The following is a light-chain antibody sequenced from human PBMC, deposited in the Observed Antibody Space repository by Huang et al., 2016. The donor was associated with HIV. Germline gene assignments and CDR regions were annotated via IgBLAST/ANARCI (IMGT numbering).Light chain of an antibody. CDR2: GAS. J-gene: IGKJ4*01. CDR3: QQYNNWPLS. CDR1: QSVSLA. Sequence: TQSPVALSVSPGESATLSCRASQSVSLALAWYQHKPGQAPRLLIYGASTRATGIPARFTGSGSGTEFTLTISSLQSEDFAVYYCQQYNNWPLSFGGGTKVETK. V-gene: IGKV3-15*01.